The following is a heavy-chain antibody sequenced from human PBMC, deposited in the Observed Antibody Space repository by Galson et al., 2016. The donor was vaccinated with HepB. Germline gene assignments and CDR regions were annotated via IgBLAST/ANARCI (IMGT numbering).Heavy chain of an antibody. CDR2: SNPSGDST. V-gene: IGHV3-23*01. J-gene: IGHJ4*02. D-gene: IGHD2-2*01. CDR3: ATGGYCTSTTCYYCAY. Sequence: SLRLSCAASGFAFSTYAMSWVRQAPGKGLEWVSASNPSGDSTYYADSVKGRFTISRDNSKHTLYLQMNSLRVEDTAVYYCATGGYCTSTTCYYCAYWGQGTLVTVSS. CDR1: GFAFSTYA.